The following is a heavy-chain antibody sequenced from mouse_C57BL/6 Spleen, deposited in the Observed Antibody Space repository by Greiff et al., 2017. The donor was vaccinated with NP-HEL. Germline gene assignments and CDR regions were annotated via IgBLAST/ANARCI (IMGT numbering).Heavy chain of an antibody. D-gene: IGHD1-1*01. Sequence: VQLQQSGAELAKPGASVKLSCKASGYTFTSYWMHWVKQRPGQGLEWIGYINPSSGYTKYNQKFKDKATLTADKSSSTAYMQLSSLTYEDSAVYYCARPSITTVVADYAMDYWGQGTSVTVSS. V-gene: IGHV1-7*01. CDR3: ARPSITTVVADYAMDY. CDR2: INPSSGYT. CDR1: GYTFTSYW. J-gene: IGHJ4*01.